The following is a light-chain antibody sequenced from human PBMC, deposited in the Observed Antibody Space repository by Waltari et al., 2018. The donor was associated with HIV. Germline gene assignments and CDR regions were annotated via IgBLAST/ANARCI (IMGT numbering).Light chain of an antibody. CDR1: QTILRSSNNKNS. J-gene: IGKJ2*01. CDR2: WAS. V-gene: IGKV4-1*01. Sequence: DIVMTQSPDSLAVSLGERATINCKSSQTILRSSNNKNSLAWYQQRPGQAPKLLIYWASTREFGVPDRFSGSGSGMDFTLTISSLQAEDAAIYYCHQSLGTPHTFGQGTKLEIK. CDR3: HQSLGTPHT.